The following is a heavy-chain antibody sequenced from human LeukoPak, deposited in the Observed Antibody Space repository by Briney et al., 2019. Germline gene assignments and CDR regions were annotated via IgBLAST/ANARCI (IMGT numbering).Heavy chain of an antibody. CDR2: IYTSGST. CDR3: ARGPAAIHHWFDP. V-gene: IGHV4-61*02. J-gene: IGHJ5*02. D-gene: IGHD2-2*02. CDR1: GGSISSGSYY. Sequence: SETLSLTCTVSGGSISSGSYYWSWVPPPARKGLEWIGRIYTSGSTNYNPSLKSRVTISVDTSKNQSSLKLSSVTAADTAVYYCARGPAAIHHWFDPWGQGTLVTVSS.